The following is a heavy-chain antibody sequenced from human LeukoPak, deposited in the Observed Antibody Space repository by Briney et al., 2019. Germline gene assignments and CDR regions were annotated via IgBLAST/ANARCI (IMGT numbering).Heavy chain of an antibody. Sequence: GGSLRLSCAASGFTFSSYSMNWVRQAPGKGLEWVSYINSSSSTIYYADSVKGRFTISRDNAKNSLYLQMNSLRAEDTAVYYCARAIVVVMVGRYYYMDVWGKGTTVTVSS. CDR2: INSSSSTI. V-gene: IGHV3-48*01. CDR1: GFTFSSYS. D-gene: IGHD3-22*01. J-gene: IGHJ6*03. CDR3: ARAIVVVMVGRYYYMDV.